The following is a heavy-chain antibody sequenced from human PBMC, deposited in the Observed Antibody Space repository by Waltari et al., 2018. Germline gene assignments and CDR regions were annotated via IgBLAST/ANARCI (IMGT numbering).Heavy chain of an antibody. V-gene: IGHV1-69*04. D-gene: IGHD2-15*01. J-gene: IGHJ6*02. CDR1: GGTFSSYA. CDR2: IIPMFDIA. Sequence: QVQLVQSGAEVKKPGSSVKVSCKASGGTFSSYAISWVRQAPGQGLEWMGRIIPMFDIANYAQNRQGRVTMSADKSTRTAYMELSSLRSDDSAVYYCARGSVVAAVSYYDYAMDAWGQGTTVAVSS. CDR3: ARGSVVAAVSYYDYAMDA.